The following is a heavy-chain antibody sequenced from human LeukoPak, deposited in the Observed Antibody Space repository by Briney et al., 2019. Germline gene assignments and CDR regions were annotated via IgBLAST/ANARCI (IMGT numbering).Heavy chain of an antibody. V-gene: IGHV3-21*01. J-gene: IGHJ4*02. Sequence: GGSLRLSCAASGFTFSSYSMNWVRQAPGKGLEWVSSISSSSSYIYYADSVKGRFTVSRDNSKNTLYLQMNSLRAEDTAVYYCAKEDWNYNYFDYWGQGTLVTVSS. CDR1: GFTFSSYS. D-gene: IGHD1-7*01. CDR2: ISSSSSYI. CDR3: AKEDWNYNYFDY.